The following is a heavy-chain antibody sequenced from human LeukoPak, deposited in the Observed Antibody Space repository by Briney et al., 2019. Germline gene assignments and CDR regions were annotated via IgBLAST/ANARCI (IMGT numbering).Heavy chain of an antibody. CDR2: IYTSGST. V-gene: IGHV4-61*02. CDR3: ARVTGYMIEDYFDY. CDR1: GGSISSGSYY. Sequence: SETLSLTCTVSGGSISSGSYYWSWIRQPAGKGLEWIRRIYTSGSTNYNPSLKSRVTISVDTSKNQFSLKLSSVTAADTAVYYCARVTGYMIEDYFDYWGQGTLVTVSS. D-gene: IGHD3-22*01. J-gene: IGHJ4*02.